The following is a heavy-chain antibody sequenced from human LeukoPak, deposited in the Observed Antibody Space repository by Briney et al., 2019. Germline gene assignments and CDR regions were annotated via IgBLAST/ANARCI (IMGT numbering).Heavy chain of an antibody. J-gene: IGHJ3*02. D-gene: IGHD2-2*01. Sequence: GSTYYNPSRNSGITISGDTSKNQFSLKLSSVTAADTAVYYCARLGYCSSTSCKMGAFDIWGQGIMVTVSS. CDR3: ARLGYCSSTSCKMGAFDI. V-gene: IGHV4-39*07. CDR2: GST.